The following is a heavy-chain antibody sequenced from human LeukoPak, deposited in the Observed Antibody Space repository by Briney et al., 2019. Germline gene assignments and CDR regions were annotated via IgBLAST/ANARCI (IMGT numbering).Heavy chain of an antibody. D-gene: IGHD6-13*01. CDR1: GYTFTSYD. CDR2: MNPNSGNT. CDR3: VLGYSSSWYYFGF. Sequence: ASVKVSCKAFGYTFTSYDINWVRQATGQGLEWMGWMNPNSGNTGYAQKFQGRVTMTRDTSISTAYMELSSLRSEDTAVYYCVLGYSSSWYYFGFWGQGALVTVSS. V-gene: IGHV1-8*01. J-gene: IGHJ4*02.